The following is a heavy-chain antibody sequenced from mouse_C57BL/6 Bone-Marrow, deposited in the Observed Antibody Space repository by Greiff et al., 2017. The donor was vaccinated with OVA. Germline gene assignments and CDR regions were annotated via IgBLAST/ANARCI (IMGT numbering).Heavy chain of an antibody. V-gene: IGHV10-1*01. D-gene: IGHD1-1*01. Sequence: DAGGGLVQPKGSLKLSCAASGFSFNTYAMNWVRQAPGKGLEWVARIRSKSNNYATYYADSVKDRFTISRDDSESMLYLQMNNLKTEDTAMYYCVRSITTVEGWYFDVWGTGTTVTVSS. J-gene: IGHJ1*03. CDR3: VRSITTVEGWYFDV. CDR1: GFSFNTYA. CDR2: IRSKSNNYAT.